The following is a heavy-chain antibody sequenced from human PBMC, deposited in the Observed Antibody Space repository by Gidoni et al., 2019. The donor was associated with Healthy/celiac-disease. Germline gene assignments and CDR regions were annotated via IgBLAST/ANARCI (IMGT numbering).Heavy chain of an antibody. J-gene: IGHJ4*02. CDR2: ISYDGSNK. CDR3: ARKRGGYFDWL. D-gene: IGHD3-9*01. Sequence: QVQLVESGGGVVQPGRSLRLSCAASGFTFSSYGMHWARQAPGKGLEWVAAISYDGSNKYYEDSVKGRFTISRDNSKNTLYLQMNSLRAEDTAVYYCARKRGGYFDWLGGQGTLVTVSS. V-gene: IGHV3-30*03. CDR1: GFTFSSYG.